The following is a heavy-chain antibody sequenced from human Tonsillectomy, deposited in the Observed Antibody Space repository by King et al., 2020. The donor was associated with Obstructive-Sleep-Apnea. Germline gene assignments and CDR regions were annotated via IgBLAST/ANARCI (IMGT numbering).Heavy chain of an antibody. CDR3: AKEGYSSSWYHLYYYYYGMDV. Sequence: VQLVESGGGVVQPGRSLRLSCAASGFTFSSYVMHWVRQAPGKGLEGVAVISYDGSNKYYADSVKGRFTISRDNSKNTLYLQMNSLRAEDTAVYYCAKEGYSSSWYHLYYYYYGMDVWGQGTTVTVSS. CDR1: GFTFSSYV. V-gene: IGHV3-30*18. CDR2: ISYDGSNK. D-gene: IGHD6-13*01. J-gene: IGHJ6*02.